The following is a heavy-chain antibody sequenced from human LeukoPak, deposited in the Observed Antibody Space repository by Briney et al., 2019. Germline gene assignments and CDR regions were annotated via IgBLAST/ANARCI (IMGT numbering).Heavy chain of an antibody. CDR2: IYYSGST. V-gene: IGHV4-61*01. Sequence: SETLSLTCTVSGGSISSSSYYWSWIRQPPGKGLEWIGYIYYSGSTNYNPSLKSRVTISVDTSKNQFSLKLSSVTAADTAVYYCARGSPWIAAPDYWGQGTLVTVSS. CDR1: GGSISSSSYY. J-gene: IGHJ4*02. CDR3: ARGSPWIAAPDY. D-gene: IGHD6-6*01.